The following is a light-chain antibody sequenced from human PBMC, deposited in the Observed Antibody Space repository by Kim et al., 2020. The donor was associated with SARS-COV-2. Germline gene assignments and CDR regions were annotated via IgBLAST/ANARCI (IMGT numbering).Light chain of an antibody. J-gene: IGKJ4*01. Sequence: EIAMTQSPDSLSVSPGGSAALSCRASQSIGTKVAWYQQKPGQGPRLLIYDVSTRATGIAARFSGSGSGTEFTLTISSLQSDDFAIYYCQKYDNWPLTFGGGTKVDIK. CDR2: DVS. V-gene: IGKV3-15*01. CDR1: QSIGTK. CDR3: QKYDNWPLT.